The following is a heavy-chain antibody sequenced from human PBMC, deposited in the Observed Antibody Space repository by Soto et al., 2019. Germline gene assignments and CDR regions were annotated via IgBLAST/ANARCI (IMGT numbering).Heavy chain of an antibody. V-gene: IGHV1-69*06. J-gene: IGHJ3*02. CDR1: GGTLSDHG. CDR2: TIPVFNTA. D-gene: IGHD3-10*01. CDR3: ARGVYGSGNYYTGPSAFDI. Sequence: QVQLEQSGAEVKKPGSSVKISCKASGGTLSDHGVSWLRQAPGQGLEWVGGTIPVFNTAKYAPKFQGRVTIGADKSTHIAYMELGSLRSHDTAFYYCARGVYGSGNYYTGPSAFDIWGQGTLVIVSS.